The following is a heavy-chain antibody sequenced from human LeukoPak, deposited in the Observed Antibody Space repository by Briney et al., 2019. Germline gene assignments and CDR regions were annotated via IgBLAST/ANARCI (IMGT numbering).Heavy chain of an antibody. CDR1: GFIFNTNG. J-gene: IGHJ4*02. Sequence: GGSLRLSCAISGFIFNTNGMNWVRQSPGKGLEWLATIAGGDESTYYADSVKGRFAISRDNSKNTVYLQMNSLRAEDTAVYYCAKTTTGYSSGRYPGWPVDYWGQGTLVTVSS. CDR3: AKTTTGYSSGRYPGWPVDY. CDR2: IAGGDEST. D-gene: IGHD6-19*01. V-gene: IGHV3-23*01.